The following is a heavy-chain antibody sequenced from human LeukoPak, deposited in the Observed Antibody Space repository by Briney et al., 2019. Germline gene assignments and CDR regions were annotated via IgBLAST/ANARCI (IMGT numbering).Heavy chain of an antibody. CDR1: GFTFSTYG. CDR2: IRYDGNNK. D-gene: IGHD2-2*01. J-gene: IGHJ4*02. Sequence: GGSLKLSCAASGFTFSTYGMHWVCQAPGKGLEWVAFIRYDGNNKYYADFVKGRFTISRDNSKNTLYLHMNSLRTEDTAVYYCAKIEGKYQLANVPDHWGQGTLVTVSS. CDR3: AKIEGKYQLANVPDH. V-gene: IGHV3-30*02.